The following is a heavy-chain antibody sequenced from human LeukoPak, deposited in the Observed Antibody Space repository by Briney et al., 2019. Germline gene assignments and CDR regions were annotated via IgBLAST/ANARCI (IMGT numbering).Heavy chain of an antibody. D-gene: IGHD3-22*01. CDR2: IRYDGSNK. Sequence: GGSLRLSCAASGFTFSSYGMHWVRQAPGKGLEWVAFIRYDGSNKYYADSVKGRFTISRDNAKNSLYLQMNSLRAEDMALYYCAKGYYYDSSGHIDYWGQGTLVTVSS. J-gene: IGHJ4*02. CDR3: AKGYYYDSSGHIDY. CDR1: GFTFSSYG. V-gene: IGHV3-30*02.